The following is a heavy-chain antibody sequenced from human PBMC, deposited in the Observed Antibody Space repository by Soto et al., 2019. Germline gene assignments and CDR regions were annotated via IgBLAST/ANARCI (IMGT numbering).Heavy chain of an antibody. CDR1: GGSISSYY. D-gene: IGHD3-3*01. J-gene: IGHJ3*02. Sequence: SETLSLTCTVSGGSISSYYWSWIRQPPGKGLEWIGYIYYSGSTNYNPSLKSRVTISVDTSKNQFSLKLSSVTAADTAVYYCARARGNYDFWSGYYISGAFDIWGQGTMVTVSS. V-gene: IGHV4-59*01. CDR3: ARARGNYDFWSGYYISGAFDI. CDR2: IYYSGST.